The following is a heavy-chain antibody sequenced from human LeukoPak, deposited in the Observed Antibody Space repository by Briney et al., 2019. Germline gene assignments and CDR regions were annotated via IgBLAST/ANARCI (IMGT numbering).Heavy chain of an antibody. D-gene: IGHD2-2*01. Sequence: PGGSLRLSCAASGFTFSSYTMNWVRQAPGKGLEWVAVISYDGSNKYYADSVKGRFTISRDNSKNTLYLQMNSLRAEDTAMYYCSRVRDLVVPLAYCGRGTLV. CDR3: SRVRDLVVPLAY. CDR1: GFTFSSYT. V-gene: IGHV3-30-3*01. CDR2: ISYDGSNK. J-gene: IGHJ4*02.